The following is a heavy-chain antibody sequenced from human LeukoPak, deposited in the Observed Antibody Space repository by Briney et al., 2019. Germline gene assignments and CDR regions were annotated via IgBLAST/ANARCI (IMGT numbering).Heavy chain of an antibody. CDR1: GSTFSSYA. CDR2: ISGSGGST. V-gene: IGHV3-23*01. Sequence: GGSLRLSCAASGSTFSSYAMSWVRQAPGKGLEWVSAISGSGGSTYYADSVKGRFTISRDNSKNTLYLQMNSLRAEDTAVYYCAKVKDPLELKKCFDYWGQGTLVTVSS. D-gene: IGHD1-26*01. J-gene: IGHJ4*02. CDR3: AKVKDPLELKKCFDY.